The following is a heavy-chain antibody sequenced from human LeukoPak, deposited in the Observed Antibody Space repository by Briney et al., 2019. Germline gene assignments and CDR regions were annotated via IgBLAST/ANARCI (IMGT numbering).Heavy chain of an antibody. CDR3: ARDPRGCSSTSCYAED. Sequence: GGCLRLSCAASGFTFSDYYMSWIRQAPGKGLEWVSYISSSSSYTNYADSVKGRFTISRDNAKNSLYLQMNSLRAEDTAVYYCARDPRGCSSTSCYAEDWGQGTLVTVSS. CDR2: ISSSSSYT. D-gene: IGHD2-2*01. J-gene: IGHJ4*02. V-gene: IGHV3-11*06. CDR1: GFTFSDYY.